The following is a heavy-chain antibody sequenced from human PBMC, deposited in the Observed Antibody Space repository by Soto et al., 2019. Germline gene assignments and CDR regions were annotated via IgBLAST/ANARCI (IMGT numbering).Heavy chain of an antibody. J-gene: IGHJ4*02. CDR2: IKSKTDGGTT. CDR3: TTTRLRFLEWLADTYYFDY. D-gene: IGHD3-3*01. Sequence: GGSLRLSCAASGFTFSNAWMSWVRQAPGKGLEWVGRIKSKTDGGTTDYAAPVKGRFTISRDDSKNTLYLQMNSLKTEDTAVYYCTTTRLRFLEWLADTYYFDYWGQGTLVTVSS. CDR1: GFTFSNAW. V-gene: IGHV3-15*01.